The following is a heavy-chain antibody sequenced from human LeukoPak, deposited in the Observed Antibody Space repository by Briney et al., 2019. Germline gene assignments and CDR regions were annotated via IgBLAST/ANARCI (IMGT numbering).Heavy chain of an antibody. CDR1: GFTFSSYA. CDR2: ISLIGCST. Sequence: PGGSETLSCAASGFTFSSYAMSWVRQAPGKGPEWVSSISLIGCSTYYADSAKGRFTISRDNSKNTLYLQMNSLRAEDTAIYYCAKVHPLFPYWGQGTLVTDST. V-gene: IGHV3-23*01. J-gene: IGHJ4*02. D-gene: IGHD2-21*01. CDR3: AKVHPLFPY.